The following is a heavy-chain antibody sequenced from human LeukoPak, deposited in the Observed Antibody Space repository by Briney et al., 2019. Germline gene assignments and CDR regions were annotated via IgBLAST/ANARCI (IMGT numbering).Heavy chain of an antibody. Sequence: GGSLRLSCAASGFTFSSYAMTWVRQAPGKGLEWVSILSGSGGATYYADSVKGRSTISRDNSENTLFLQMNNLGAEDTAVYYCAKKRVITTPDAIDWYFDLWGRGTLVTVSS. CDR3: AKKRVITTPDAIDWYFDL. V-gene: IGHV3-23*01. D-gene: IGHD1-1*01. CDR1: GFTFSSYA. J-gene: IGHJ2*01. CDR2: LSGSGGAT.